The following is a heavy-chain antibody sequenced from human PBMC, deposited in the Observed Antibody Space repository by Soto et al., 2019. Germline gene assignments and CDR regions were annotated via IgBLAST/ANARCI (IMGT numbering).Heavy chain of an antibody. Sequence: EVQLLESGGGLVQPGGSLRLSCAASGLTFNNYAMTWVRLAPGKGLEWVSTIGTSDGTTYYSDSEKGRFTISRDNSKNTLYLLMNSLRAEDTALYYCAKDFPAGDYWGQGTLVTVSS. CDR2: IGTSDGTT. J-gene: IGHJ4*02. D-gene: IGHD6-13*01. CDR1: GLTFNNYA. V-gene: IGHV3-23*01. CDR3: AKDFPAGDY.